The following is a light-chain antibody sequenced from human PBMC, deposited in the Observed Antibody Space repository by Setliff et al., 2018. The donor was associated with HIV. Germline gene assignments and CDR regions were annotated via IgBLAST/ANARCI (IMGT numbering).Light chain of an antibody. J-gene: IGLJ1*01. Sequence: QSALTQPASVSGSPGQSITISCTGTSSDVGGYSYVSWYQQHPGKAPKLIIYEVRSRPSGVSNRFSGSKSGNTASLTISGLQAEDEADYYCSSYASSNTLPFGTGTKVTVL. CDR1: SSDVGGYSY. CDR2: EVR. CDR3: SSYASSNTLP. V-gene: IGLV2-14*01.